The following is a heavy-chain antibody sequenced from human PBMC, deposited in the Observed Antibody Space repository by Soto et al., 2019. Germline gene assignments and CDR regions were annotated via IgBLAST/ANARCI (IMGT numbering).Heavy chain of an antibody. CDR2: IYDNGGA. CDR3: ARVKGGTTRRAFDS. D-gene: IGHD1-7*01. CDR1: GDSISSGGYY. J-gene: IGHJ4*02. Sequence: QVQLQESGPGLVKPSQTLSLTCTVSGDSISSGGYYWSWIRQDPGKGREWIGYIYDNGGAYYSPSLRGRVVISLDRSENQFSLRLSSVTAADTAVYYCARVKGGTTRRAFDSWGQGTLVTVSS. V-gene: IGHV4-31*03.